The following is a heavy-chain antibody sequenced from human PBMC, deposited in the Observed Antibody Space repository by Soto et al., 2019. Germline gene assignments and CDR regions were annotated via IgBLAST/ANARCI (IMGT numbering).Heavy chain of an antibody. D-gene: IGHD6-19*01. CDR3: ARRSSGWYLVYWFDP. Sequence: SETLSLTCTVSGVPISSSSYYWGWIRQPPGKGLEWIGSIYYSGSTYYNPSLKSRVTISVDTSKNQFSLKLSSVTAADTAVYYCARRSSGWYLVYWFDPWGQGTLVTVSS. J-gene: IGHJ5*02. V-gene: IGHV4-39*01. CDR2: IYYSGST. CDR1: GVPISSSSYY.